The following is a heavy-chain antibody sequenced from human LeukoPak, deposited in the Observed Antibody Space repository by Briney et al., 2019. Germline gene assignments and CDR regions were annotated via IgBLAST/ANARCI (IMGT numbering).Heavy chain of an antibody. CDR2: IGTYGGDT. Sequence: ASVKVSCKATSRISWVRQAPRQGLEWMGWIGTYGGDTYYAQKFQGRITVTTDTSTSTVYMELRNLRSDDTAVCYCARDLWNFYDDSGYNRDFDSWGQGTLVTVSS. CDR3: ARDLWNFYDDSGYNRDFDS. J-gene: IGHJ5*01. V-gene: IGHV1-18*01. D-gene: IGHD3-22*01. CDR1: TSR.